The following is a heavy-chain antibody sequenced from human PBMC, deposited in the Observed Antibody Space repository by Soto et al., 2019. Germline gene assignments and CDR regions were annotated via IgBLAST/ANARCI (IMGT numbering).Heavy chain of an antibody. D-gene: IGHD2-2*01. V-gene: IGHV4-59*01. Sequence: QVQLQESGPGLVKPSETLSLTCTVSGGSISSYYWSWIRQPPGKGLEWIGYIYYSGSTNYNPSLKRRFTISVDTSKNQFSLKLSSVTAADTAVYYCARGRGGWFINQLLNAFDIWGQGTMVTVSS. J-gene: IGHJ3*02. CDR1: GGSISSYY. CDR3: ARGRGGWFINQLLNAFDI. CDR2: IYYSGST.